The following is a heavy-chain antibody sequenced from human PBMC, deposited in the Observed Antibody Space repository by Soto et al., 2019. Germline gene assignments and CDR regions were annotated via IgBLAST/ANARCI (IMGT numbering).Heavy chain of an antibody. V-gene: IGHV4-31*03. CDR2: IYYSGST. CDR3: ARDEYYGSGPRGMDV. J-gene: IGHJ6*02. Sequence: QVQLQESGPGLVKPSQTLSLTCTVSGGSISSGGYYWSWIRQHPGKGLEWIGYIYYSGSTYYNPSLKSRVTISVDTSKNQFSMKLSSVTDADTAVYYCARDEYYGSGPRGMDVWGQGTTVTVSS. D-gene: IGHD3-10*01. CDR1: GGSISSGGYY.